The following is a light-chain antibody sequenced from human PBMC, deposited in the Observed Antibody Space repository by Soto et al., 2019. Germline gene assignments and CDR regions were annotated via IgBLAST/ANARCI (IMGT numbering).Light chain of an antibody. CDR2: AAS. V-gene: IGKV1-39*01. CDR1: QNINIF. J-gene: IGKJ4*01. CDR3: QESYSTPLA. Sequence: IQVTQSPSSLSASVGDRVTITCRTSQNINIFLNWYQQKPGRAPMVVISAASNLESGVPSRFSGRGSGTEFTLTISNLQPGDAALYFCQESYSTPLAFGGGTRVEIK.